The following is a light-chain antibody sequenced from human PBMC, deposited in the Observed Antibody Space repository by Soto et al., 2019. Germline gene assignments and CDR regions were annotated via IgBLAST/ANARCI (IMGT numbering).Light chain of an antibody. Sequence: EIVLTQVSGTLSFSSGERGPLSCRASQTVSDNSLAWYQQKVGRAPRALIYGASNRATGVPDRFSGGGSGTDFTLTITRLEPEDFAVYYCQQYGSSPRTFGQGTRLEIK. CDR1: QTVSDNS. J-gene: IGKJ5*01. CDR2: GAS. V-gene: IGKV3-20*01. CDR3: QQYGSSPRT.